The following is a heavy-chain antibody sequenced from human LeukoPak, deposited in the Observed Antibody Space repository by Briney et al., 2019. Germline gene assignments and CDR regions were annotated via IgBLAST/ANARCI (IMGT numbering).Heavy chain of an antibody. J-gene: IGHJ4*02. Sequence: GGSLRLSCAASGFTFRTSAMSWVRQAPARGLQWVSSINGGDYSTYYADSVKGRFTISRDSSKNILYLQMNSLRTDDTAMYYCATANPTPRGINFDSWGQGTLVTVSS. CDR3: ATANPTPRGINFDS. D-gene: IGHD3-10*01. CDR1: GFTFRTSA. CDR2: INGGDYST. V-gene: IGHV3-23*01.